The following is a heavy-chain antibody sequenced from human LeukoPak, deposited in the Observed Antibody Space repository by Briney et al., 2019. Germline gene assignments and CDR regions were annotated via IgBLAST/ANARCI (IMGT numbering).Heavy chain of an antibody. CDR1: EFTVSSNY. CDR2: IYSDGST. Sequence: PGGPLRLSCAASEFTVSSNYMSWVRQAPGKGLEWVSVIYSDGSTNYADSVKGRFTISRDNSKNTLYLQMNSLRAEDTAVYYCARDMGTGYNWFDPWGQGTLVTVSS. V-gene: IGHV3-53*01. J-gene: IGHJ5*02. D-gene: IGHD1-14*01. CDR3: ARDMGTGYNWFDP.